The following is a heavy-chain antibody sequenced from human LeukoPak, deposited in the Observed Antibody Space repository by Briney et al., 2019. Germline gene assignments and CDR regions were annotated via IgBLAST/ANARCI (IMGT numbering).Heavy chain of an antibody. CDR2: ISSNGGST. J-gene: IGHJ1*01. V-gene: IGHV3-64D*06. CDR1: GFTFNTYA. Sequence: GGSLRLSCAASGFTFNTYAMHWVRQAPGKGLEYVSAISSNGGSTYYADSVKGRFTISRDNSKNTLYLQMSSLRAEDTAVYYCVSSGWSVIGYFQHWGQGTLVTVSS. D-gene: IGHD6-19*01. CDR3: VSSGWSVIGYFQH.